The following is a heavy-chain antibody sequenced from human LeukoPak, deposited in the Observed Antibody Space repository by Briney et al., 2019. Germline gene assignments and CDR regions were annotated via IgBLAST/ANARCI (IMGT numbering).Heavy chain of an antibody. D-gene: IGHD6-19*01. CDR3: ATAASGWLGRGYFDY. Sequence: ASVKVSCKASGYTFTSYDINWVRQATGQGLEWMGWMNPNSGNTGYAQKFQGRVAMTEDTSTDTAYMELSSLRSEDTAVYYCATAASGWLGRGYFDYWGQGTLDTVSS. J-gene: IGHJ4*02. CDR1: GYTFTSYD. CDR2: MNPNSGNT. V-gene: IGHV1-8*01.